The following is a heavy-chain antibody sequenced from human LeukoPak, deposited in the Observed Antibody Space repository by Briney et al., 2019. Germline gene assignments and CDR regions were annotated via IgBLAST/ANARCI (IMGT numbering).Heavy chain of an antibody. D-gene: IGHD2-21*02. Sequence: GGSLRLSCAASGFTFSSYAMSWVRQAPGKGLEWVSAISGSGGSTYYADSVKGRFTISRDNSKNTLYLQMNNLRAEDTAVYYCAKVGYGLLGLAFDYWGQGTLVTVSS. CDR1: GFTFSSYA. CDR2: ISGSGGST. CDR3: AKVGYGLLGLAFDY. V-gene: IGHV3-23*01. J-gene: IGHJ4*02.